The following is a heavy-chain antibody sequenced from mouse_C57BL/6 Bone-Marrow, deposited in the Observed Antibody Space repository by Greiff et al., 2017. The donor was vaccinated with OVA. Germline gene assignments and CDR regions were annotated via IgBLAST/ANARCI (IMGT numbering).Heavy chain of an antibody. J-gene: IGHJ1*03. Sequence: EVKLQESGGGLVKPGGSLKLSCAASGFTFSSYAMSWVRQTPEKRLEWVATISDGGSYTYYPDNVKGRFTISRDNAKNNLYLQMSHLKSEDTAMYYCARDPDGYYAYWYFDVWGTGTTVTVSS. D-gene: IGHD2-3*01. V-gene: IGHV5-4*01. CDR2: ISDGGSYT. CDR1: GFTFSSYA. CDR3: ARDPDGYYAYWYFDV.